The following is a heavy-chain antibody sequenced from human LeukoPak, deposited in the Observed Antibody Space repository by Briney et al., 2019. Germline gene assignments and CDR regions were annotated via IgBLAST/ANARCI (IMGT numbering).Heavy chain of an antibody. V-gene: IGHV4-39*01. CDR1: GGSISSSSYY. J-gene: IGHJ5*02. CDR3: ARGSYYGSGSYYNGLDWFDP. CDR2: IYYSGST. Sequence: PSETLSLTCTVSGGSISSSSYYWGWIRQPPGKGLEWIGSIYYSGSTYYNPSLKSRVTISVDTSKNQFSLKLSSVTAADTAVYYCARGSYYGSGSYYNGLDWFDPWGQGTLVTVSS. D-gene: IGHD3-10*01.